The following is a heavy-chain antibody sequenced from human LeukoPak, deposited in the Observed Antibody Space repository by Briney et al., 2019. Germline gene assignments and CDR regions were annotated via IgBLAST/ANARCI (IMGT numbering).Heavy chain of an antibody. CDR3: ARGVYGVPIDY. CDR1: GFTFSSYE. J-gene: IGHJ4*02. V-gene: IGHV3-48*03. CDR2: ISSSGSTI. Sequence: GGSLRLSCAASGFTFSSYEMNWVRQAPGKGLEWVSYISSSGSTIYYADSVKGRFTISRDNAKNSLYLQMNSLRAEDTAVYYCARGVYGVPIDYWGQGTLVTVSS. D-gene: IGHD5/OR15-5a*01.